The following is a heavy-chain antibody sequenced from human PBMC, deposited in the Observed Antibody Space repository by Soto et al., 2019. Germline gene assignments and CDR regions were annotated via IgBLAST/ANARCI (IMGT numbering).Heavy chain of an antibody. CDR1: GFTFSSYS. CDR2: ISSSSSYI. D-gene: IGHD2-2*01. Sequence: EVQLVESGGGLVKPGGSLRLSCAASGFTFSSYSMNWVRQAPGKGLEWVSSISSSSSYIYYADSVKGRFTISRDNAKNSLYLQMNSLSAEDTAVYYCARDYVVPAAMPFDYWGQGTLVTVSS. CDR3: ARDYVVPAAMPFDY. V-gene: IGHV3-21*01. J-gene: IGHJ4*02.